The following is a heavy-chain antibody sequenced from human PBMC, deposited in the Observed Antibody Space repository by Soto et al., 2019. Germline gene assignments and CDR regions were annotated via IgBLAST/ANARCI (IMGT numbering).Heavy chain of an antibody. CDR1: GGTFSSYT. Sequence: SVKVSCKASGGTFSSYTISWVRQAPGQGLEWMGRIIPILGIANYAQKFQGRVTITADKSTSTAYMELSSLRSEDTAVYYCARSLGEGYCSSTSCYWFDPWGQGTLVTVSS. CDR3: ARSLGEGYCSSTSCYWFDP. D-gene: IGHD2-2*01. CDR2: IIPILGIA. J-gene: IGHJ5*02. V-gene: IGHV1-69*02.